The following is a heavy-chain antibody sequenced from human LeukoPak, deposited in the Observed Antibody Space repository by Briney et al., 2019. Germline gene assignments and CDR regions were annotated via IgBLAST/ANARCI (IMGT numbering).Heavy chain of an antibody. D-gene: IGHD1-26*01. J-gene: IGHJ6*02. CDR3: ARDQKWEVQEDNFIYYYYGMDV. CDR1: GGSISSGGYY. CDR2: IYYSGST. Sequence: SETLSLTCTVSGGSISSGGYYWSWIRQHPGKGLEWIGYIYYSGSTYYNPSLKSRVTISVDTSKNQFSLKLSSVTAADTAVYYCARDQKWEVQEDNFIYYYYGMDVWGQGTTVTVSS. V-gene: IGHV4-31*03.